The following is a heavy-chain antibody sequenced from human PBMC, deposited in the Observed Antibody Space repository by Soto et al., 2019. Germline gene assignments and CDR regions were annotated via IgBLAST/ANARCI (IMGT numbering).Heavy chain of an antibody. CDR1: GYTFTGYY. D-gene: IGHD5-18*01. CDR3: ARGVVDTAMVYYFDY. Sequence: ASVKVSCKASGYTFTGYYMHWVRQAPGQGLEWMGWINPNSGGTNYAQKFQGRVTMTRDTSISTAYMELSRLRSDDTAVYYCARGVVDTAMVYYFDYWGQGTLVTVS. V-gene: IGHV1-2*02. J-gene: IGHJ4*02. CDR2: INPNSGGT.